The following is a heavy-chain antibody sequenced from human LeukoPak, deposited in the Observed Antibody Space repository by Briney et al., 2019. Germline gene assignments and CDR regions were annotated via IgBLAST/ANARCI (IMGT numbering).Heavy chain of an antibody. V-gene: IGHV4-59*08. J-gene: IGHJ6*02. CDR1: GGSISSYY. D-gene: IGHD2-15*01. Sequence: SETLSLTCTVSGGSISSYYWSWIRQPPGKGLEWIGYIYYSGSTNYNPSLKSRVTISVDTSKNQFSLKLSSVTAADTAVYYCARLERYCSGGSCYDYYYYGMDVWGQGTTVTVSS. CDR3: ARLERYCSGGSCYDYYYYGMDV. CDR2: IYYSGST.